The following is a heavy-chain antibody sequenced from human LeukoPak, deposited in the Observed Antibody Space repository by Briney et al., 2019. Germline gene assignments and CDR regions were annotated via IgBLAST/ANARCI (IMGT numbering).Heavy chain of an antibody. J-gene: IGHJ6*02. CDR3: TMDTAMVTYYYYGMDV. D-gene: IGHD5-18*01. CDR2: IRSKAYGGTT. V-gene: IGHV3-49*04. Sequence: GGSLRLSCTASGFTLGDYAMSWVRQAPGKGLEWVGFIRSKAYGGTTEYAASVKGRFTISRDDSKSIAYLQMNSLKTEDTAVYYCTMDTAMVTYYYYGMDVWGQGTTVTVSS. CDR1: GFTLGDYA.